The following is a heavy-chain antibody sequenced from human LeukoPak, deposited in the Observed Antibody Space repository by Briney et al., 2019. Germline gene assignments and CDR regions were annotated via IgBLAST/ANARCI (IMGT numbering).Heavy chain of an antibody. D-gene: IGHD3-10*01. CDR2: MNPSSGNT. CDR1: GYTFTSYD. Sequence: ASVTVSCKASGYTFTSYDINWVRQATGQGLEWMGWMNPSSGNTGYAQKFQGRVTMTRNTSISTAYMELSSLRSEDTAVYYCARVKVASRRITMVRGAMYFDYWGQGTLVTVSS. J-gene: IGHJ4*02. V-gene: IGHV1-8*01. CDR3: ARVKVASRRITMVRGAMYFDY.